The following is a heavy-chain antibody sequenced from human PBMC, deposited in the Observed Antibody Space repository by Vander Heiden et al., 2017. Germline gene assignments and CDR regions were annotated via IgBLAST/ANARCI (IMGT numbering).Heavy chain of an antibody. CDR3: ARPGWRADPYYFDY. CDR1: GYSFSSYW. V-gene: IGHV5-51*01. D-gene: IGHD2-15*01. CDR2: IWPGDSDT. J-gene: IGHJ4*01. Sequence: EVQLVQSGAEVKKPGEPLTISCKGSGYSFSSYWIGWVRQMPGKGLEGMGIIWPGDSDTRYSPSVQGQVTISVDKSISTAYLQWSSMKASDTAMYYCARPGWRADPYYFDYWGHGTLVTVSS.